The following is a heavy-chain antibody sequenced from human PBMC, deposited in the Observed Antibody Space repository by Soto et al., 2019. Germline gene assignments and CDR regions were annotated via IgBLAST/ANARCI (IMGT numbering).Heavy chain of an antibody. Sequence: SETLSLTCTVSGAYVSSGTYYWSWIRQPPGKGLEWIGDIYYSGSTKYNPSLQSRVTISVDTSNNQFSLKLSSVTAADTAVYFCSRGPPRVHWFVPWGQGTLVTVSS. J-gene: IGHJ5*02. V-gene: IGHV4-61*01. CDR1: GAYVSSGTYY. CDR3: SRGPPRVHWFVP. CDR2: IYYSGST.